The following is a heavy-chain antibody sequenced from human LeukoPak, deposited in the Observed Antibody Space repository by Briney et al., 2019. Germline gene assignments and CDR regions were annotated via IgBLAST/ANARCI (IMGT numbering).Heavy chain of an antibody. Sequence: SVKLSCKASGGTFSSYAISWVRQAPGQGLEWRGGIIPIFGTANYAQKFQGRVTITADKSTSTAYMELSSLRSEDTAVYYCASRKAVAGKTTLDYWGQGTLVTVSS. V-gene: IGHV1-69*06. CDR2: IIPIFGTA. D-gene: IGHD6-19*01. CDR1: GGTFSSYA. CDR3: ASRKAVAGKTTLDY. J-gene: IGHJ4*02.